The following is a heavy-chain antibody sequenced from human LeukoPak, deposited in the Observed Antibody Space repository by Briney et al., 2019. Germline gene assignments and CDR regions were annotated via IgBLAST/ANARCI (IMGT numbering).Heavy chain of an antibody. V-gene: IGHV3-33*06. Sequence: GRSLRLSCAASGFTFSSYGMHWVRQAPGKGLEWVAVIWYDGSNKYYADSVKGRFTISRDNSKNTLYLQINSLRAEDTAVYYCAKDPSSGWYFGSFDYWGQGTLVTVSS. CDR3: AKDPSSGWYFGSFDY. CDR1: GFTFSSYG. CDR2: IWYDGSNK. J-gene: IGHJ4*02. D-gene: IGHD6-19*01.